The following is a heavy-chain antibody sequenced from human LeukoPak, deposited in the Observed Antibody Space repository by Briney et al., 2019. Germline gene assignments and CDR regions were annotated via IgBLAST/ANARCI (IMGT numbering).Heavy chain of an antibody. Sequence: SETLSLTCTVSGGSISSYYWSWIRQPAGKGLEWIGRIYTSGSTNYNPSLKSRVTMSVDTSKNQFSLKLSSVTAADTAVYYCARASVWFGELLYGFDYWGQGTLVTVSS. CDR1: GGSISSYY. D-gene: IGHD3-10*01. V-gene: IGHV4-4*07. CDR3: ARASVWFGELLYGFDY. J-gene: IGHJ4*02. CDR2: IYTSGST.